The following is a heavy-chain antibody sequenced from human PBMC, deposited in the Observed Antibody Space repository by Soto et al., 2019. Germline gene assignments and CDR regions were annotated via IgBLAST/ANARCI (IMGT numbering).Heavy chain of an antibody. J-gene: IGHJ6*02. V-gene: IGHV1-3*01. CDR2: INAGNGNT. Sequence: ASVKVSCKASGYTFTSYAMHWVRQAPGQRLEWMGWINAGNGNTKYSQKFQGRVTITRDTSASTAYMELSSLRSEDTAVYYCARALTSDFWSGYYNHYYYGMDVWGQGTTVTVSS. D-gene: IGHD3-3*01. CDR1: GYTFTSYA. CDR3: ARALTSDFWSGYYNHYYYGMDV.